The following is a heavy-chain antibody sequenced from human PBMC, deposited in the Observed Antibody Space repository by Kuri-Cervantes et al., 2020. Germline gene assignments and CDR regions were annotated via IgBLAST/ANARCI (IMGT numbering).Heavy chain of an antibody. V-gene: IGHV4-34*01. Sequence: SETLSLTCGVSGASFSGFYWSWIRQSPGKGLEWIGTLYYSGSTYYNPSLKSRIIISADTSKNQFSLKLSSVTAADTAVYYCARVVGSGWPSYYYYYMDVWGKGTTVTVSS. CDR3: ARVVGSGWPSYYYYYMDV. D-gene: IGHD6-19*01. J-gene: IGHJ6*03. CDR1: GASFSGFY. CDR2: LYYSGST.